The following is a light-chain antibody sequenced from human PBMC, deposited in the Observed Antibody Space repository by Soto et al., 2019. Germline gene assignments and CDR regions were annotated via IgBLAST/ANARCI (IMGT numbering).Light chain of an antibody. Sequence: EIVLTQSPGTLSLSPGERATLSCRASQSVSSSYLAWYQQKPGQAPRLLIYGASSRATGIPDRFTGSGSGTDFTLTISRLEDHDFAVYYCGQFVSRSPRTFGQGTKVDIK. CDR3: GQFVSRSPRT. J-gene: IGKJ1*01. V-gene: IGKV3-20*01. CDR2: GAS. CDR1: QSVSSSY.